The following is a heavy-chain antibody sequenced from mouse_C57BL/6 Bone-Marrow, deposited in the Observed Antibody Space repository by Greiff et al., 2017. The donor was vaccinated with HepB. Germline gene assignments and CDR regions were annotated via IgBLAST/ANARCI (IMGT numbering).Heavy chain of an antibody. Sequence: EVQRVESGGGLVQPGGSLKLSCAASGFTFSDYYMYWVRQTPEKRLEWVAYISNGGGSTYYPDTVKGRFTISRDNAKNTLYLQMSRLKSEDTAMYYCAIHKNYYGSTQYYYAMDYWGQGTSVTVSS. CDR2: ISNGGGST. V-gene: IGHV5-12*01. CDR1: GFTFSDYY. J-gene: IGHJ4*01. D-gene: IGHD1-1*01. CDR3: AIHKNYYGSTQYYYAMDY.